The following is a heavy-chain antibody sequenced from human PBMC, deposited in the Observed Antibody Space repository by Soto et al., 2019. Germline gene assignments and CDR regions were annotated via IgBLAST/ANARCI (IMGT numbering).Heavy chain of an antibody. Sequence: QVQLVQSGAEVRKPGASVKVSCKASGYTFINHDINWVRQAAGQGLEWMGWMNPNTGNKRFAQRFQGRITMTTNTSISTAYMELSSLRSEDTALYYSARGPFRASSHWFDPWGQGALVTVSS. D-gene: IGHD6-6*01. CDR2: MNPNTGNK. CDR1: GYTFINHD. J-gene: IGHJ5*02. CDR3: ARGPFRASSHWFDP. V-gene: IGHV1-8*01.